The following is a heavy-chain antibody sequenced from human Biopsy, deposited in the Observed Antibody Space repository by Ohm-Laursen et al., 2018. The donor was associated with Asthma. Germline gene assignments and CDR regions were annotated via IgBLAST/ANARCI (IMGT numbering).Heavy chain of an antibody. J-gene: IGHJ4*02. CDR2: MYYGETP. CDR3: ARHDHRWDTYADF. CDR1: SGSGGYMRSGNYY. V-gene: IGHV4-39*01. Sequence: SETLSLTCSLSSGSGGYMRSGNYYWGWIRQPPGKGLEWIGSMYYGETPYYSPSLKSRVTISVHTSKNQFSLILSSVTAADTAVYYCARHDHRWDTYADFWGQGTLVTVSS. D-gene: IGHD2-2*01.